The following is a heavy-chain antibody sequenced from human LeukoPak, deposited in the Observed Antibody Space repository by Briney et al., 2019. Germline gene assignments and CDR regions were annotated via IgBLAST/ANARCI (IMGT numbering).Heavy chain of an antibody. CDR1: GYTFTDYY. V-gene: IGHV1-2*06. Sequence: GASVKVSCKASGYTFTDYYMHWVRQAPGQGLEWMGRIKCNSGGTKYAQNFQGRVTMTRDTSISTAYMELSGLKSDDTAVYYCAKVRGLRFLEWLGTLDYWGQGTLVTVSS. D-gene: IGHD3-3*01. CDR3: AKVRGLRFLEWLGTLDY. CDR2: IKCNSGGT. J-gene: IGHJ4*02.